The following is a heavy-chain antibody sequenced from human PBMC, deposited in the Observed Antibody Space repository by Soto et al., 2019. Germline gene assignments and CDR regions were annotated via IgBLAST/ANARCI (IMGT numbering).Heavy chain of an antibody. CDR3: ATCSGSYYFAFDI. CDR2: ISSSSSTI. J-gene: IGHJ3*02. CDR1: GFTFSSYS. Sequence: EVQLVESGGGLVQPGGSLRLSCAASGFTFSSYSMNWVRQAPGKGLEWVSYISSSSSTIYYADSVKGRFTISRDNAKNSLYLQMNSLRAEDTAVYYCATCSGSYYFAFDIWGQGTMVTVSS. V-gene: IGHV3-48*01. D-gene: IGHD3-10*02.